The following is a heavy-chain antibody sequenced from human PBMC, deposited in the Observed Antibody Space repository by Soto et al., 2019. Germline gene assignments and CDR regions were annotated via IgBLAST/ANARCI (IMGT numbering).Heavy chain of an antibody. D-gene: IGHD6-19*01. Sequence: SQTLSLTCAISGDSASSNSAAWNWIRQSPSRGLEWLGRTYYRSKWYNDYAVSVKSRITINPDTSKNQFSLQLNSVTPEDTAVYYCARDRRGGSGWSNDAFDIWGQGTMVTVSS. V-gene: IGHV6-1*01. CDR2: TYYRSKWYN. CDR3: ARDRRGGSGWSNDAFDI. J-gene: IGHJ3*02. CDR1: GDSASSNSAA.